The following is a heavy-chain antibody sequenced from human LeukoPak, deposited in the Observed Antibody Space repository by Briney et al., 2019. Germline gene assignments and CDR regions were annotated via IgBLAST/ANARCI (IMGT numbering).Heavy chain of an antibody. J-gene: IGHJ4*02. CDR1: GGSISSGDYY. CDR2: IYYGGST. Sequence: SETLSLTCTVSGGSISSGDYYWTWIRQPPGKGLEWIGYIYYGGSTYYNPSLKSRVSISVDTSKNQFSLKLNSVTAADTAVYYCAGDRIGSSEFDYWGQGTLVTVSS. CDR3: AGDRIGSSEFDY. V-gene: IGHV4-30-4*08. D-gene: IGHD3-10*01.